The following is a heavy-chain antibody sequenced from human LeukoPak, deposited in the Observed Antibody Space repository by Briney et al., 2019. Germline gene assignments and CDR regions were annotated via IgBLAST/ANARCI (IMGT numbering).Heavy chain of an antibody. CDR1: GFTFSSYG. CDR3: ARDRGSGCLDY. J-gene: IGHJ4*02. Sequence: PGGSLRLSCAASGFTFSSYGIHWVRQAPGKGLEWVAVIWYDGSNKYYADSVKGRFTISRDNSKNTLYLQMNSLRAGDTAVYYCARDRGSGCLDYWGQGTLVTVSS. D-gene: IGHD6-19*01. V-gene: IGHV3-33*08. CDR2: IWYDGSNK.